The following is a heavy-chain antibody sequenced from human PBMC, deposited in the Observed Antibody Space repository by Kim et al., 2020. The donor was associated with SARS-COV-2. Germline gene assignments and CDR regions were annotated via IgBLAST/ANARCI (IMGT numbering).Heavy chain of an antibody. CDR2: INAGNGNT. D-gene: IGHD6-19*01. CDR3: ASRIAVAGTGDY. J-gene: IGHJ4*02. CDR1: GYTFTSYA. Sequence: ASVKVSCKASGYTFTSYAMHWVRQAPGQRLEWMGWINAGNGNTKYSQKFQGRVTITSDTSASTAYMELSSLRSEDTAVYYCASRIAVAGTGDYWGPGTLVTVSS. V-gene: IGHV1-3*01.